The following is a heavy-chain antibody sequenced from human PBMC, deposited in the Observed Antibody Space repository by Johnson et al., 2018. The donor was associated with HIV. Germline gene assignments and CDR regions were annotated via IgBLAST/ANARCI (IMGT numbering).Heavy chain of an antibody. D-gene: IGHD4-23*01. CDR2: INWNGGST. CDR1: GFTFSTNW. CDR3: ARERGYFGNPAFDI. V-gene: IGHV3-74*01. Sequence: EVQLVESGGDLVQPGGSLRLSCVGSGFTFSTNWMHWVRQPPGKGLEWVSGINWNGGSTGYAESVKGRFTISRDNSKNTLYLQMNSLRTEDTAMYYCARERGYFGNPAFDIWGQGTMVTVSS. J-gene: IGHJ3*02.